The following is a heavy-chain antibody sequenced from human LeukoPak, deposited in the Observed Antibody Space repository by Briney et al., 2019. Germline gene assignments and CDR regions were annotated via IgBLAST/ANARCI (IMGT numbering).Heavy chain of an antibody. J-gene: IGHJ3*02. Sequence: ASVKVSCKASGGTFSSYAISWVRQAPGQGLEWMGRIIPILGIANYAQKFQGRVTITADKSTSTAYMELSSLRSEDTAAYYCARGPADYDILTAAGAFDIWGQGTMVTVSS. CDR3: ARGPADYDILTAAGAFDI. CDR2: IIPILGIA. D-gene: IGHD3-9*01. CDR1: GGTFSSYA. V-gene: IGHV1-69*04.